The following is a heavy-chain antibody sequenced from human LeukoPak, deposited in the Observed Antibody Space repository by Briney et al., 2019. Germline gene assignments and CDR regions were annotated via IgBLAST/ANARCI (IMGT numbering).Heavy chain of an antibody. Sequence: GGSLRLSCAASGFTFSNAWMSWVRQAPGKGLEWVAVISYDGSNKYYADSVKGRFTISRDNSKNTLYLQMNSLRAEDTAVYYCAKDICSSTSCYASDYWGQGTLVTVSS. CDR2: ISYDGSNK. CDR1: GFTFSNAW. V-gene: IGHV3-30*18. D-gene: IGHD2-2*01. J-gene: IGHJ4*02. CDR3: AKDICSSTSCYASDY.